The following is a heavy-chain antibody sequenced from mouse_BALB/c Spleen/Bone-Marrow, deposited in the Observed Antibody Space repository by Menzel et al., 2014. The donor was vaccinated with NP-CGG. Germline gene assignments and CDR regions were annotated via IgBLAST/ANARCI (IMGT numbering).Heavy chain of an antibody. Sequence: VKVVESGPGLAKPSQSLSFTCTVTGYSITSDYAWNWIRQFPGNKLEWMGYIGYSGSTSYNPSLKSRISITPDTSKNQFFLQLKSVTTEDTTTYYSARGRDYFDYWGQGTTLTVSS. J-gene: IGHJ2*01. CDR1: GYSITSDYA. CDR3: ARGRDYFDY. V-gene: IGHV3-2*02. CDR2: IGYSGST.